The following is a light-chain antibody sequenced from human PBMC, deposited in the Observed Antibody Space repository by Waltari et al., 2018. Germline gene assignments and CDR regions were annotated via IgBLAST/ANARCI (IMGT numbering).Light chain of an antibody. V-gene: IGKV3-15*01. CDR1: QSVSSN. CDR2: GAS. Sequence: EIVMTPSPATLSVSPGERATLSCRASQSVSSNLAWYQQKPGQAPRLLIYGASTRATGIPARFSGSGSGTEFTLTISSLQSEDFAVYYCQQYNNWPPKVTFGGGTKVEIK. CDR3: QQYNNWPPKVT. J-gene: IGKJ4*01.